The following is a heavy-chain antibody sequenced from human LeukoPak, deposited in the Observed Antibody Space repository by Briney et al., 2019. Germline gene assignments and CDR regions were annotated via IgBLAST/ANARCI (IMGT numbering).Heavy chain of an antibody. V-gene: IGHV1-69*04. CDR3: ARDRSDRDGSGYYPSFEFDY. D-gene: IGHD3-22*01. CDR2: IIPILGIA. CDR1: GGTFSSYA. Sequence: SVKVSCKASGGTFSSYAISWVRQAPGQGLEWMGRIIPILGIANYAQKFQGRVTITADKSTSTAYMELSSLRSEDTAVYYCARDRSDRDGSGYYPSFEFDYWGQGTLVTVSS. J-gene: IGHJ4*02.